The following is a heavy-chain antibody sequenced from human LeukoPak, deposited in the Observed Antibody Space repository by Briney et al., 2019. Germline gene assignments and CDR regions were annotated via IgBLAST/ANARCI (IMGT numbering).Heavy chain of an antibody. V-gene: IGHV4-61*05. CDR3: ARGGTEAGGYSSSWYYFDY. CDR1: GGSISSSSYY. J-gene: IGHJ4*02. D-gene: IGHD6-13*01. Sequence: SETLSLTCTVSGGSISSSSYYWGWIRQPPGKGLEWIGYIYYSGSTNYNPSLKNRVTISVDTSKNQFSLKLSSVTAADTAVYYCARGGTEAGGYSSSWYYFDYWGQGTLVTVSS. CDR2: IYYSGST.